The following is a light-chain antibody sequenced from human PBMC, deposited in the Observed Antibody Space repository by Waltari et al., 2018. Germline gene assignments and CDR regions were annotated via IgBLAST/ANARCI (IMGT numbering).Light chain of an antibody. Sequence: DIQMTQSPSSLSASVGDRVTITCRASQSISSYLNWYQKKPGIAPKLLIYAASSLQSGFPSRFSGSGSGRDFTLIISSLQPEDFATYSCQQSYSHTRTFGQGTKVEIK. CDR2: AAS. J-gene: IGKJ1*01. CDR1: QSISSY. V-gene: IGKV1-39*01. CDR3: QQSYSHTRT.